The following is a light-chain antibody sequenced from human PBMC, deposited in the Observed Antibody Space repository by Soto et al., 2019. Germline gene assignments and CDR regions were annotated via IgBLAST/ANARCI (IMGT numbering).Light chain of an antibody. Sequence: QSALTQPASVSGSPGQSITISCTGTSSDVGGYNYVSWYQQHPGKAPKLMIYDVSNRPSEVSNRFSGSKSGNTASLTTSGLQAEDEADYYCSSYTSSSTLGVFGGGTKVTVL. V-gene: IGLV2-14*01. J-gene: IGLJ2*01. CDR2: DVS. CDR3: SSYTSSSTLGV. CDR1: SSDVGGYNY.